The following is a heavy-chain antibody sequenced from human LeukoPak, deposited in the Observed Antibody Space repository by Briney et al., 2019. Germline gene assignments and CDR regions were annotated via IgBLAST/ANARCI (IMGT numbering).Heavy chain of an antibody. V-gene: IGHV3-9*01. D-gene: IGHD2-8*02. CDR3: ASTGGMGTFDI. CDR2: ISWNSGSI. Sequence: GGSLRLSCAASGFTFDDYAMHWVRQAPGKGLEWVSGISWNSGSIGYADSVKGRFTISRDNVKNTLYLQMNSLRAEDTAVYFCASTGGMGTFDIWGQGTMVTVSS. J-gene: IGHJ3*02. CDR1: GFTFDDYA.